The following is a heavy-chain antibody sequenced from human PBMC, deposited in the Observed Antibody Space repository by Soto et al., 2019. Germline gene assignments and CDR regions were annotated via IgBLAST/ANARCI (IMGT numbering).Heavy chain of an antibody. Sequence: ELQLVESGGGLVEPGESLRLSCAASGFTFSRYYMNWVRQAPGKGLEWVSSISTTSTYTHYADSLKGRFTISRDNAKKLLYLQMDSLRAEDTAVYYCARDDGLSSTNVKAFDICGQGTKVTVSS. D-gene: IGHD2-2*01. CDR3: ARDDGLSSTNVKAFDI. V-gene: IGHV3-21*01. CDR1: GFTFSRYY. J-gene: IGHJ3*02. CDR2: ISTTSTYT.